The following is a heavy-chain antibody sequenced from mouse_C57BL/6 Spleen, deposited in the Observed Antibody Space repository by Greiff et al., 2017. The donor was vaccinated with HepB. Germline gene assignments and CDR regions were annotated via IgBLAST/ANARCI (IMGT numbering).Heavy chain of an antibody. CDR2: ISSGCSYT. CDR3: ARGDPKGAYDYEGFFDY. D-gene: IGHD2-4*01. J-gene: IGHJ2*01. V-gene: IGHV5-6*01. Sequence: EVQLVESGGDLVKPGGSLKISCAASGFTFSSYGMTWVRQTPDNRLEWVATISSGCSYTYYPDSVKGRCTISRDNAKNTLYLQMSSLKAEYTAMYCCARGDPKGAYDYEGFFDYWGQGTTLTVSS. CDR1: GFTFSSYG.